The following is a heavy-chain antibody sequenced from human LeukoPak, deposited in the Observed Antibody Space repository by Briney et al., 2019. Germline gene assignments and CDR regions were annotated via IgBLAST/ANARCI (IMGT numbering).Heavy chain of an antibody. CDR2: ISSSSYYI. J-gene: IGHJ5*02. CDR3: AGCQLAGTLERGWFDR. CDR1: GFTFSSYS. Sequence: GGSLRLSCAASGFTFSSYSMNWVRQAPGKGLEWVSSISSSSYYIYYADSVKGRFTISRDNAKNSLYLQMNSLRAEDTAVYFSAGCQLAGTLERGWFDRWRQGTLVTLSS. V-gene: IGHV3-21*01. D-gene: IGHD1-1*01.